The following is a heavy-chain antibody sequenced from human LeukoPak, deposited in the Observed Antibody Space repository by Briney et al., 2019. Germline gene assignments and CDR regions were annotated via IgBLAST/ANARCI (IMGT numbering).Heavy chain of an antibody. V-gene: IGHV1-69*04. J-gene: IGHJ4*02. CDR3: ARGGDSSGWDLDY. CDR1: GGTFSSYA. D-gene: IGHD6-19*01. CDR2: IIPILGIA. Sequence: ASVKVSCKASGGTFSSYAISWVRQAPGQGLEWMGRIIPILGIANYAQKFQGRVTITADKSTSTAYMELSSLRSEDTAVYYCARGGDSSGWDLDYWGQGTLVTVSS.